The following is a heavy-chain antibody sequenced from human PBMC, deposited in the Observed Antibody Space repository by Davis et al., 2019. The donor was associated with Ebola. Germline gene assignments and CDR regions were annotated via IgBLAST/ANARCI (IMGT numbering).Heavy chain of an antibody. CDR2: ISQDGSQR. Sequence: PGGSLRLSCAASGFNFNNYWMTWVRQAPGKGLEWVATISQDGSQRYYVDSVKGRFTVSIDSAKNSVYLQMNSLRDEDTAVYYCARSPTVTRLAYWGQGALVTVSS. D-gene: IGHD4-17*01. CDR3: ARSPTVTRLAY. J-gene: IGHJ4*02. CDR1: GFNFNNYW. V-gene: IGHV3-7*01.